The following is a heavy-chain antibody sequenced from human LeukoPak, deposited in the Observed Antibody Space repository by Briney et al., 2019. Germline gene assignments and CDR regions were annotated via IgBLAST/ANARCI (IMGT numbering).Heavy chain of an antibody. Sequence: PSETLSLTCTVSGGSISSYYWSWIRQPPGKGLEWIGYIYYSGNTNYNPSLKSRVTISVDTSKNQFSLKLSSVTAADTAVYYCARVKYYYDSSDQAAFDIWGQGTMVTASS. D-gene: IGHD3-22*01. CDR1: GGSISSYY. CDR3: ARVKYYYDSSDQAAFDI. V-gene: IGHV4-59*01. CDR2: IYYSGNT. J-gene: IGHJ3*02.